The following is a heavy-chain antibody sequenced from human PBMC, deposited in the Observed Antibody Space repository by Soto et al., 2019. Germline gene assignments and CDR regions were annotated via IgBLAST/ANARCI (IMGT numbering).Heavy chain of an antibody. CDR1: GFTFCSYS. Sequence: GGSLRLSCAASGFTFCSYSMNWVRQAPGKGLEWVSTISSSSITTYYADSVKGRFTISRDNSKNTLYLQMNTLRAEDTAVYYCAKFVSGAFDIWGQGTMVTVSS. CDR2: ISSSSITT. CDR3: AKFVSGAFDI. V-gene: IGHV3-23*01. J-gene: IGHJ3*02. D-gene: IGHD3-10*01.